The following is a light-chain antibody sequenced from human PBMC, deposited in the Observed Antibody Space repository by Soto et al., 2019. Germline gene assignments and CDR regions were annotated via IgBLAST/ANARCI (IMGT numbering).Light chain of an antibody. CDR1: QDIAIY. Sequence: IQLTQSPSSLSASVGDRVTITCRASQDIAIYLAWYQQKPGEAPKLLIYAASTLYGGVPSRFSGSGSGTDFALTITSLQAEDFAVYCCQQYNNWPLTFGPGTRLEIK. CDR3: QQYNNWPLT. V-gene: IGKV1-9*01. J-gene: IGKJ5*01. CDR2: AAS.